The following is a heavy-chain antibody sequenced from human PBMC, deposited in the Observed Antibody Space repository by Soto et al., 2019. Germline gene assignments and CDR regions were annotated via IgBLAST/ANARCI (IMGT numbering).Heavy chain of an antibody. CDR1: GDSVSSNSAA. Sequence: SQTLSLTCAISGDSVSSNSAAWNWIRQSPSRGLEWLGRTYYRSKWYNDYAVSVKSRITINPDTSKNQFSLQLNSVTPEDTAVYYCARGFYCSSTSCYVLPFGALYYYYYGMDVWGQGTTVTVSS. V-gene: IGHV6-1*01. CDR2: TYYRSKWYN. D-gene: IGHD2-2*01. J-gene: IGHJ6*02. CDR3: ARGFYCSSTSCYVLPFGALYYYYYGMDV.